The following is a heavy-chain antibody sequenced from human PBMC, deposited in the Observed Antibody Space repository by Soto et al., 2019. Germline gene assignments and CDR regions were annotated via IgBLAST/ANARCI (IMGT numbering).Heavy chain of an antibody. CDR1: GFTFSDYY. CDR2: ISSSSSYT. CDR3: ARDQGWFDP. Sequence: GGSVRLSCAASGFTFSDYYMSWIRQAPGKGLEWVSYISSSSSYTNYADSVKGRFTISRDNAKNSLYLQMNSLRAEDTAVYYCARDQGWFDPWGQGTLVTVSS. V-gene: IGHV3-11*06. J-gene: IGHJ5*02.